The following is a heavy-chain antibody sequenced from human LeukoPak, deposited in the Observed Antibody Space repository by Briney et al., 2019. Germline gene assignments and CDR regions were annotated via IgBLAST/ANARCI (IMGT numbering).Heavy chain of an antibody. D-gene: IGHD3-10*01. CDR3: VRSPIGASAY. Sequence: ASAKVSCKPSGYTFTDSYIHWVRQAPGVGLQWMEWISPNNGDTKYAEDFQDRVTMTRDTSISTAYMELTGLTPDDTAVYYCVRSPIGASAYWGRGTLVTVSS. J-gene: IGHJ4*02. V-gene: IGHV1-2*02. CDR2: ISPNNGDT. CDR1: GYTFTDSY.